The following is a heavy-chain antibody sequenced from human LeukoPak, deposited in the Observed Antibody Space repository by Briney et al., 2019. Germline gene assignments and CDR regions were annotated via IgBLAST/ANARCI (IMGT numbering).Heavy chain of an antibody. J-gene: IGHJ4*02. V-gene: IGHV3-23*01. D-gene: IGHD5-18*01. Sequence: PGGSLRLSCAASGFTFSSYWMSWVRQAPGKGLEWVSALSGSGASTYYADSVKGRFTISRDNSKNTLYLQMNSLRAEDTAVYYCARRATTGRGYSYGLDYWGQGTLVTVSS. CDR3: ARRATTGRGYSYGLDY. CDR1: GFTFSSYW. CDR2: LSGSGAST.